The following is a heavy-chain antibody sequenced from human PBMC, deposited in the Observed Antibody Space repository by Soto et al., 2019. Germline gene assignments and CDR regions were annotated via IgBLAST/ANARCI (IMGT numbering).Heavy chain of an antibody. V-gene: IGHV4-34*01. Sequence: SETLSLTCAVYGGSFSGYYWSWIRQPPGKGLEWIGEINHSGSTNYNPSLKSRVTISVDTSKNQFSLKLSSVTAADTAVYYCARAVVDGYDFWSGGIDYWGQGTLVTVSS. CDR2: INHSGST. CDR1: GGSFSGYY. J-gene: IGHJ4*02. D-gene: IGHD3-3*01. CDR3: ARAVVDGYDFWSGGIDY.